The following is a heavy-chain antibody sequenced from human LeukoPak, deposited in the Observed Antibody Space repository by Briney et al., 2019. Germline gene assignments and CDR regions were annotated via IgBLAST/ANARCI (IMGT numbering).Heavy chain of an antibody. CDR1: GFPLSSHA. J-gene: IGHJ1*01. CDR3: AKGRATYYYDSSGYYYSAEYFQH. CDR2: TSSSDAGT. V-gene: IGHV3-23*01. Sequence: GGSLRLSCAASGFPLSSHAMSWVRQAPGKGLEWVSATSSSDAGTYYADSVKGRFTISRDNSKNTLYLQMNSLRAEDTAVYYCAKGRATYYYDSSGYYYSAEYFQHWGQGTLVTVSS. D-gene: IGHD3-22*01.